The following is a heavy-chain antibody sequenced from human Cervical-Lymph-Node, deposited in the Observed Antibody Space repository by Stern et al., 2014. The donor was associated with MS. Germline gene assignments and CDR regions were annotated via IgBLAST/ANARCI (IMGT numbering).Heavy chain of an antibody. CDR2: LDREDGEI. CDR3: ATDYDY. V-gene: IGHV1-24*01. Sequence: VQLVECRAAVKKLGASVKVSCKVSGLSLTELSMHWVRQAPGKGLEWMGCLDREDGEIVYAQKFQGRVTMTEDTSTNTAYMEVSTLRSDDTAVYYCATDYDYWGQGTLVAVSS. CDR1: GLSLTELS. J-gene: IGHJ4*02.